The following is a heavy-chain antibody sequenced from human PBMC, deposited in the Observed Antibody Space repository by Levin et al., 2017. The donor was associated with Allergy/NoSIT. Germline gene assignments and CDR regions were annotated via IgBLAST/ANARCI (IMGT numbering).Heavy chain of an antibody. J-gene: IGHJ6*03. CDR3: ARLPNFSYYMDV. CDR1: GDSIDNGNW. V-gene: IGHV4-4*02. CDR2: IYHSGNT. Sequence: KASETLSLTCAISGDSIDNGNWWSWVRQPPGEGLEWIGEIYHSGNTNYNPSLKSRLTISVDKSKDQFSLKLSSVTAADTAVYFCARLPNFSYYMDVWGKGTTVIVSS.